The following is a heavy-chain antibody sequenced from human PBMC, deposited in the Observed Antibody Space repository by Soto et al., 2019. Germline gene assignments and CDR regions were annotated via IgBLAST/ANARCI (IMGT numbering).Heavy chain of an antibody. CDR2: ISSRSGSHI. Sequence: GGSLRLSCAASGFTFSSHTMTWVRQAPGKGLEWVSFISSRSGSHISYADSVKGRFAISRDNAKNSVSLQMNSLRVEDTAVYYCARKGVSYLDSWGQGALVTVSS. D-gene: IGHD2-8*01. J-gene: IGHJ4*02. CDR1: GFTFSSHT. V-gene: IGHV3-21*06. CDR3: ARKGVSYLDS.